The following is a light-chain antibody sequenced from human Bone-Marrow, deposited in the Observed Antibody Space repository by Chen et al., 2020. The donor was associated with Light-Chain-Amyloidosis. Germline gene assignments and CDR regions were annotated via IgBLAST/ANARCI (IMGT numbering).Light chain of an antibody. Sequence: DIVLTQSPRTLSFSPGEGASLPCRDSQTISSNYLTWYQQKFGQAPRLLIYGSSGRATGIPDRFSGSGSGTDFTLTINRLEPESVAIYDCQQYGTSPLTVGGGTNVEIK. J-gene: IGKJ4*01. CDR2: GSS. CDR3: QQYGTSPLT. V-gene: IGKV3-20*01. CDR1: QTISSNY.